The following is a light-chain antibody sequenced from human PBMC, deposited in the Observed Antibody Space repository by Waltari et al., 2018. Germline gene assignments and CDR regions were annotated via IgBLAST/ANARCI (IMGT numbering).Light chain of an antibody. J-gene: IGLJ2*01. CDR2: DVS. CDR3: SSYISSSTLEL. V-gene: IGLV2-14*03. Sequence: QSALTQPASVSGSPGQSITISCTGTSSDVGGYNYVSWYQQHPVKAPKLMIYDVSNRPSGVSNRFSGSKSGNTASLTISGLQAEDDADYYCSSYISSSTLELFGGGTSLTVL. CDR1: SSDVGGYNY.